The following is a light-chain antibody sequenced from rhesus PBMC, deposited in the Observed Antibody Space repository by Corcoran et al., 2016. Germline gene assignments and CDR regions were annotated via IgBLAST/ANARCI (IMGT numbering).Light chain of an antibody. CDR2: QAS. J-gene: IGKJ3*01. CDR3: QQGYGTPFS. CDR1: ENVNNY. Sequence: DIQMSQSPSSLSASLGDRVTITCRASENVNNYLNWYQQKQGKAPKFLISQASTLHSAVPSRFSGSGSGTDYTFTISSLQPEDVATYYCQQGYGTPFSFGPGTKVDLK. V-gene: IGKV1-74*01.